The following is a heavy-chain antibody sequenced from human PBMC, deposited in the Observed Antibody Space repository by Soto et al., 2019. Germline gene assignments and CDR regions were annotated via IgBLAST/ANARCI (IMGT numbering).Heavy chain of an antibody. CDR2: IWYDGSNK. Sequence: PAESLSPSFSSSGFTFSSYGMHRLRQAPGPGLEWVAVIWYDGSNKYYADSVKGRFTISRDNSKNTLYLQMNILRAEDTAVYYCARDFVNRMATISPWGQGP. J-gene: IGHJ4*02. CDR1: GFTFSSYG. D-gene: IGHD5-12*01. V-gene: IGHV3-33*01. CDR3: ARDFVNRMATISP.